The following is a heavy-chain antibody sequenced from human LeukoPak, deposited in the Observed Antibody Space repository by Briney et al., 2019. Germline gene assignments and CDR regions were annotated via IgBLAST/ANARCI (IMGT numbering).Heavy chain of an antibody. CDR3: AREFDY. CDR1: GFTVSSNY. V-gene: IGHV3-33*08. J-gene: IGHJ4*02. CDR2: IWYDGSNK. Sequence: GGSLRLSCAASGFTVSSNYMSWVRQAPGKGLEWVAVIWYDGSNKYYADSVKGRFTISRDDSKNTLYLQMNSLRAEDTAVYYCAREFDYWGQGTLVTVSS.